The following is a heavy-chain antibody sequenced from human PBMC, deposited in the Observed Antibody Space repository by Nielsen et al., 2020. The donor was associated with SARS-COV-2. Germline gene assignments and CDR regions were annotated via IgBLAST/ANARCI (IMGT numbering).Heavy chain of an antibody. CDR3: ARGGRITFGGADDAFDI. Sequence: SQTLSLTCAVSGGSISSGCYSWSWIRQPPGKGLERIGYIYHSGRTYYNPSPKSRVTISVDRSKNQFSMKLCSVTAADTAVYYCARGGRITFGGADDAFDIWGQGTMVTVSS. J-gene: IGHJ3*02. CDR2: IYHSGRT. D-gene: IGHD3-16*01. V-gene: IGHV4-30-2*01. CDR1: GGSISSGCYS.